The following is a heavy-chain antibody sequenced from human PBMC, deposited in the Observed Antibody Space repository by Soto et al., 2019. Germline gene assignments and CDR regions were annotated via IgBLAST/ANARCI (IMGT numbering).Heavy chain of an antibody. V-gene: IGHV3-23*01. CDR2: ISGRGGNT. CDR1: GFIFNNYA. Sequence: GGSLRLSCAASGFIFNNYAINWVRQVPGKGLEWVSGISGRGGNTFYADSMKGRFTISRDTSKNTVYLQMTNLRVEDTAIYYCAKPSHSGDYEGSFDSWGQGTLVT. D-gene: IGHD4-17*01. J-gene: IGHJ4*02. CDR3: AKPSHSGDYEGSFDS.